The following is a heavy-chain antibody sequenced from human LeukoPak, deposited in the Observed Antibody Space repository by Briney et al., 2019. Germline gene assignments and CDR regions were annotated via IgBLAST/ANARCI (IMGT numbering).Heavy chain of an antibody. D-gene: IGHD3-10*01. CDR1: GGTFSSYA. Sequence: SVKVSCKASGGTFSSYAISWVRQAPGQGLEWMGGIIPIFGTANYAQKFQGRVTITADKSTSTAYMELSSLRSEDTAVYYCARGGFGEFKIGGPVDYWGQGTLVTVSS. V-gene: IGHV1-69*06. CDR2: IIPIFGTA. J-gene: IGHJ4*02. CDR3: ARGGFGEFKIGGPVDY.